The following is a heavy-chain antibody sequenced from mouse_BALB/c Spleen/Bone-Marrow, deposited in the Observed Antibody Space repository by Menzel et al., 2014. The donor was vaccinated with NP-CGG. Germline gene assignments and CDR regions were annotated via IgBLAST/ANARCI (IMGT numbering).Heavy chain of an antibody. CDR3: ARGYYDYDLDY. CDR1: GFNIKDTY. CDR2: IDPANGNT. V-gene: IGHV14-3*02. D-gene: IGHD2-4*01. Sequence: VQLQQSGAELVKPGASVKLSCTASGFNIKDTYMHWVKQRPEQGLEWIGRIDPANGNTKYDPKFQGKATITADTSSDTAYLQLSSLTSEDTAVYYCARGYYDYDLDYWGQGTTLTVSS. J-gene: IGHJ2*01.